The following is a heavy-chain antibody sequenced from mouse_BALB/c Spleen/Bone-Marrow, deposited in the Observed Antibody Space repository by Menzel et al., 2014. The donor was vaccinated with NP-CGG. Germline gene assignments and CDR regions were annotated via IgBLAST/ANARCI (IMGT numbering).Heavy chain of an antibody. CDR3: ARLDGNYRYAMDY. Sequence: VQLQQSGPELVKPGASVKMSCKASGYTFXDYVITWVKQRTGQGLEWIGEIYPGSGSTYYNEKFKGKATLTADKSSNTAYMQLGSLTSEDSAVYFCARLDGNYRYAMDYWGQGTSATVSS. CDR2: IYPGSGST. V-gene: IGHV1-77*01. J-gene: IGHJ4*01. CDR1: GYTFXDYV. D-gene: IGHD2-1*01.